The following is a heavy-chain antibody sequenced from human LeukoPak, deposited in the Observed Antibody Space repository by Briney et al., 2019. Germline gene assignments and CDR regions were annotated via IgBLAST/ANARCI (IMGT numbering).Heavy chain of an antibody. J-gene: IGHJ4*02. CDR2: MNDSGGT. Sequence: SETLSLTCTVSGGSISSSSSYWGWIRQPPGKGLEWIGTMNDSGGTYYNPSLKSRVTIPVDTSKNQFSLRLTSVTAADTAVYYCARQDHMVRGVRGLNIGHYWGQGALVTVSS. V-gene: IGHV4-39*01. CDR3: ARQDHMVRGVRGLNIGHY. CDR1: GGSISSSSSY. D-gene: IGHD3-10*01.